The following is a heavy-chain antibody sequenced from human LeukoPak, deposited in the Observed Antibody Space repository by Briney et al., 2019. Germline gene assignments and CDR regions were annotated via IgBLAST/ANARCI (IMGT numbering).Heavy chain of an antibody. D-gene: IGHD1-7*01. J-gene: IGHJ6*02. CDR1: GYTFTSYA. V-gene: IGHV1-3*01. CDR3: ARDDWNYKFTIHSYYYGMGV. CDR2: INAGNGNT. Sequence: ASVKVSCKASGYTFTSYAMHWVRQAPGQRLEWMGWINAGNGNTRYSRKLQGRVTITRDTSANTVYMELSSLRSGDTAVYYCARDDWNYKFTIHSYYYGMGVWGQGTTVTVSS.